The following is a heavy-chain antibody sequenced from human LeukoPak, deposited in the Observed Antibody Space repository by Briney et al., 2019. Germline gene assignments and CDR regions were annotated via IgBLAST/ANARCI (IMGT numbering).Heavy chain of an antibody. CDR2: INQGGSES. Sequence: QAGGSLRLSCAASGFTFSTYWMTWVRQAPGKGLEWVANINQGGSESYYVDSVKGRFTISRDSAESSLYLQMNSLRAEDTAVYYCARVGWEPFAGYFDYWGQGTLVTVSS. CDR3: ARVGWEPFAGYFDY. CDR1: GFTFSTYW. D-gene: IGHD1-26*01. J-gene: IGHJ4*02. V-gene: IGHV3-7*01.